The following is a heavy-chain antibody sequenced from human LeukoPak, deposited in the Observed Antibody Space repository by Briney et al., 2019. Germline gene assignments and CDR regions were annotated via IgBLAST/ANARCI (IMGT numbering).Heavy chain of an antibody. V-gene: IGHV1-69*13. CDR2: IIPIFGTA. J-gene: IGHJ4*02. CDR1: GYTFTSYG. Sequence: SVTVSCKASGYTFTSYGISWVRQAPGQGLEWMGGIIPIFGTANYAQKFQGRVTITADESTSTAYMELSSPRSEDTAVYYCASRGYCSSTSCYVPFDYWGQGTLVTVSS. D-gene: IGHD2-2*01. CDR3: ASRGYCSSTSCYVPFDY.